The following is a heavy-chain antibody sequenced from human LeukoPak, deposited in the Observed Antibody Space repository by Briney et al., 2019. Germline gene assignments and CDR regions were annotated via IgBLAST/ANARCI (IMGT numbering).Heavy chain of an antibody. CDR2: IYSSGST. V-gene: IGHV4-61*02. D-gene: IGHD6-19*01. Sequence: SETLSLTCTASGGSINSGGYYWSWIRQTAGKGLEWIGRIYSSGSTNYNPSLKSRVTISVDTSKNQFSLKLSSVTAADTAVYYCARGVWQVSYWGQGTLVTVSS. CDR1: GGSINSGGYY. J-gene: IGHJ4*02. CDR3: ARGVWQVSY.